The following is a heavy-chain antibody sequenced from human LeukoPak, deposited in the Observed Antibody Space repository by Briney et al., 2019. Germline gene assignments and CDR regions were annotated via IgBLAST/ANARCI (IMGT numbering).Heavy chain of an antibody. CDR2: IYYSGST. J-gene: IGHJ5*02. CDR3: AREGHYGSGSYYNVRRNWFDP. V-gene: IGHV4-39*07. Sequence: SETLSLTCTVSGGSISSSSYYWGWIRQPPGKGLEWIGSIYYSGSTYYNPSLKSRVTISVDRSKNQFSLKLISVTAADTAVYYCAREGHYGSGSYYNVRRNWFDPWGQGTLVTVSS. CDR1: GGSISSSSYY. D-gene: IGHD3-10*01.